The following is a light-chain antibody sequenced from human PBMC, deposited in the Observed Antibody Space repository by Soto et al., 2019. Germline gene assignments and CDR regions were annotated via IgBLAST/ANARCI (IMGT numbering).Light chain of an antibody. CDR1: QSISSG. CDR2: DAP. Sequence: DIQMTQSPSTLSASVGDRVTITCRASQSISSGLAWYQQKPGKAPKLLIYDAPSLESGVPSRFSGSGSGTEFPLTVGSVQSDDFETYYCQQDNGYWLCFGGGTKVEIK. J-gene: IGKJ4*01. CDR3: QQDNGYWLC. V-gene: IGKV1-5*01.